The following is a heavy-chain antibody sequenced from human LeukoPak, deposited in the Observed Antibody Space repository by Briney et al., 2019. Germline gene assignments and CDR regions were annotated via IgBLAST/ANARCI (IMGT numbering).Heavy chain of an antibody. J-gene: IGHJ4*02. Sequence: GGSLRLSCAASGFTFTSYWMSWVRQASGKGLEGVANIKQDGSEKYYVDSVKGRFTISRDNAKNSLYLQMNSLRAEDTAVYYCVRDHSISSFDYWGQGTLVTVSS. CDR1: GFTFTSYW. D-gene: IGHD6-6*01. CDR3: VRDHSISSFDY. CDR2: IKQDGSEK. V-gene: IGHV3-7*01.